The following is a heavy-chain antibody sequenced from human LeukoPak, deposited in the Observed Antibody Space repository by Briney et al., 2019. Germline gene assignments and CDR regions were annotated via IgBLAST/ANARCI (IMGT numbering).Heavy chain of an antibody. Sequence: PSETLSLTCAVSGGSISRGGYSGSWIRQHPGKALEWIGYIYYSGSTYYNPSLKSRVTISVDTSKNQFSLKLSSVTAADTAVYYCARDSSSWYVLEYWGQGTLVTVSS. V-gene: IGHV4-31*11. D-gene: IGHD6-13*01. J-gene: IGHJ4*02. CDR3: ARDSSSWYVLEY. CDR1: GGSISRGGYS. CDR2: IYYSGST.